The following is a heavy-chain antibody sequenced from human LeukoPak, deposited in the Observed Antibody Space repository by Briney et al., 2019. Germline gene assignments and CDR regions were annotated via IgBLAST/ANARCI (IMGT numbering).Heavy chain of an antibody. CDR1: GGSVSSGSYY. CDR3: ARDPGLLWFGELFSDYGMDV. J-gene: IGHJ6*04. CDR2: IYYSGST. V-gene: IGHV4-61*01. D-gene: IGHD3-10*01. Sequence: PSETLSLTCTVSGGSVSSGSYYWSWIRQPPGKGLEWIGYIYYSGSTNYNPSLKSRVTISVDTSKNQFSLKLSSVTAADTAVYYCARDPGLLWFGELFSDYGMDVWGKGTTVTVSS.